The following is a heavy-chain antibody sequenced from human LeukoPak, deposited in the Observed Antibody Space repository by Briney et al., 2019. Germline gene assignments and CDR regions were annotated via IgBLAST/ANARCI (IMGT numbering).Heavy chain of an antibody. CDR3: ARHPGPAAYNWFDP. D-gene: IGHD2-2*01. CDR2: IYHSGST. CDR1: GYSISSGYY. Sequence: PSETLSLTCAVSGYSISSGYYWGWIRQPPGKGLEWIGSIYHSGSTYYNPSLKSRVTISVGTSKNQFSLKLSSVTAADTAVYYCARHPGPAAYNWFDPWGQGTLVTVSS. J-gene: IGHJ5*02. V-gene: IGHV4-38-2*01.